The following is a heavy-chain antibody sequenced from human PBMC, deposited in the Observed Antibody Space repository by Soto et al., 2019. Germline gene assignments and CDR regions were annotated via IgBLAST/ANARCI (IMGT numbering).Heavy chain of an antibody. D-gene: IGHD1-1*01. V-gene: IGHV3-74*01. Sequence: GGSLRLSCAASGFTLSRYWVHWVRQVPGKGLVWVSRINPDGSTTNYADSVKGRFTVSRDNAKNTVYLHMNSLRAEDTDVYYCTRDTTGPDDHWGQGTLVNVS. CDR2: INPDGSTT. CDR1: GFTLSRYW. J-gene: IGHJ4*02. CDR3: TRDTTGPDDH.